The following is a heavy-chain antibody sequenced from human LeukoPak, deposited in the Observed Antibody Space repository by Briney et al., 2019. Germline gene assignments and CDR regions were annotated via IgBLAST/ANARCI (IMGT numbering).Heavy chain of an antibody. CDR3: AKGDYGDYVLIDY. CDR2: IKQDGSEK. J-gene: IGHJ4*02. Sequence: GGSLRLSCAASGFTFSSYWMSWVRQAPGKGLEWVANIKQDGSEKYYVDSVKGRFTISRDNSKNTLYLQMNSLRAEDTAVYYCAKGDYGDYVLIDYWGQGTLVTVSS. V-gene: IGHV3-7*03. D-gene: IGHD4-17*01. CDR1: GFTFSSYW.